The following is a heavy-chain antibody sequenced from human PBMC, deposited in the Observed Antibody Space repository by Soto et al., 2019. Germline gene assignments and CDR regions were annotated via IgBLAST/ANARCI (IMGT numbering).Heavy chain of an antibody. CDR1: GGSFSGYY. CDR3: ARGRQRGSGSYRDYFDY. CDR2: INHSGST. D-gene: IGHD3-10*01. J-gene: IGHJ4*02. V-gene: IGHV4-34*01. Sequence: LSLTCAIYGGSFSGYYWSWIRQPPGKGLEWIGEINHSGSTNYNPSLKSRVTISVDTSKNQFSLNLCSVTAADTAVYYCARGRQRGSGSYRDYFDYWVQGSLVTVSS.